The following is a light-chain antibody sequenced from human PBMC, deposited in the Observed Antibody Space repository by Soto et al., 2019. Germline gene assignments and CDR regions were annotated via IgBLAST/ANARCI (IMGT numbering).Light chain of an antibody. V-gene: IGKV3-20*01. Sequence: EIVMTQSPATLSVSPLEIATLSFMASQSVSSSYLAWYQQKPGQAPRLLIYGASNRATGIPDRFSGSGSGTDFTLTISRLETEDFAVYYCQQYGSSGTFGQGTKVDIK. J-gene: IGKJ1*01. CDR3: QQYGSSGT. CDR1: QSVSSSY. CDR2: GAS.